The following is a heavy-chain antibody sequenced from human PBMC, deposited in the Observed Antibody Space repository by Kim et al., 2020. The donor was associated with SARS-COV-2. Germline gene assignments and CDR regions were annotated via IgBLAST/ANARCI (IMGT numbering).Heavy chain of an antibody. CDR3: AKDIGSSWISVHYYYYGMDV. CDR2: ISWNSGSI. J-gene: IGHJ6*02. D-gene: IGHD6-13*01. Sequence: GGSLRLPCAASGFTFDDYAMHWVRQAPGKGLEWVSGISWNSGSIGYADSVKGRFTISRDNAKNSLYLQMNSLRAEDTALYYCAKDIGSSWISVHYYYYGMDVWGQGTTVTVSS. V-gene: IGHV3-9*01. CDR1: GFTFDDYA.